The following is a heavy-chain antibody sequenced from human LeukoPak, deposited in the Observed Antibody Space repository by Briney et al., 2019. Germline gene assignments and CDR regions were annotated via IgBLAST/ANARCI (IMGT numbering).Heavy chain of an antibody. J-gene: IGHJ6*03. D-gene: IGHD3-3*01. CDR2: ISYDGSNK. CDR1: GFTFSSYG. Sequence: GGSLRLSCAASGFTFSSYGMHWVRQAPGKGLEWVAVISYDGSNKYYADSVKGRFTISRDNSKNTLYLQMNSLRAEDTAVYYCARGQRAHVEWSYYMDVWGKGTTVTVSS. CDR3: ARGQRAHVEWSYYMDV. V-gene: IGHV3-30*03.